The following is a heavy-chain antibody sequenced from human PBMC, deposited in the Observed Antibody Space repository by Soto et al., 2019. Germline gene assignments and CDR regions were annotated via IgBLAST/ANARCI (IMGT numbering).Heavy chain of an antibody. CDR1: GGTFSSYA. CDR2: IIPIFGTA. Sequence: QVQLVQSGAEVKKPGSSVKVSCKASGGTFSSYAISWVRQAPGQGLEWMGGIIPIFGTAKYAQKFQGRVTITADESTSTAYMELSSLRSEDTAVYYCARARWLHRGQSPYNWFDPWGQGTLVTVSS. CDR3: ARARWLHRGQSPYNWFDP. J-gene: IGHJ5*02. D-gene: IGHD5-12*01. V-gene: IGHV1-69*12.